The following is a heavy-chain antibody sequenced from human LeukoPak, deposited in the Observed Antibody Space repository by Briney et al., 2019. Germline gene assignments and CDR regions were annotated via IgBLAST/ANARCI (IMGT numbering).Heavy chain of an antibody. CDR2: IIPIFGTA. J-gene: IGHJ5*02. D-gene: IGHD6-13*01. CDR3: ASKAAACIGTWFDP. CDR1: GGTFSSYA. V-gene: IGHV1-69*05. Sequence: ASVKVSCKASGGTFSSYAISWVRQAPGQGLEWMGGIIPIFGTANYAQKFQGRVTITTDESTSTANMELSSLRSEDTAVYYCASKAAACIGTWFDPWGQGTLVTVSS.